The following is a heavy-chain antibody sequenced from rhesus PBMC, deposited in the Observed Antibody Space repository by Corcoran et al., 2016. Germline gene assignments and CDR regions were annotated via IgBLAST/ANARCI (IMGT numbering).Heavy chain of an antibody. V-gene: IGHV2-95*01. CDR3: ARVDIAGTTFGDY. J-gene: IGHJ4*01. CDR1: GFSISTTGTG. CDR2: ISRNDSK. Sequence: QVILKESGPALVKPTQTLTLTCTFSGFSISTTGTGVGWIRKPPEKALEWLESISRNDSKYYSTSLKSRPTISTDTSRNQVVLTMTNMDPVDTATYSCARVDIAGTTFGDYWGQGVLVTVSS. D-gene: IGHD1-1-1*01.